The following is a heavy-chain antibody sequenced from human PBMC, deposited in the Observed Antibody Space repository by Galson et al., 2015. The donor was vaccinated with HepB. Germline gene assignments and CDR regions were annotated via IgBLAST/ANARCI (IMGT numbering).Heavy chain of an antibody. J-gene: IGHJ5*01. Sequence: CAISGDSVSSKDAMWHWLRQSPSRGLEWLGRTLYRSRWWTDYAASLKGRIIINADTSENQFSLQLHSVTPDDSAVYFCAGDVTSNWDGRGSPNFDSWGQGTPVAVSS. CDR1: GDSVSSKDAM. CDR3: AGDVTSNWDGRGSPNFDS. D-gene: IGHD1-20*01. V-gene: IGHV6-1*01. CDR2: TLYRSRWWT.